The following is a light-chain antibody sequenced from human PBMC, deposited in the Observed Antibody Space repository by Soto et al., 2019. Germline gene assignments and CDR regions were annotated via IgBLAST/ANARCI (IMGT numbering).Light chain of an antibody. V-gene: IGLV2-14*03. J-gene: IGLJ1*01. Sequence: QSALTQPASVSGSPGQSITISCTGTSSDVGGYNYVSWYQQHPGKAPKLMIDEVSNRPSGDSDRFSGSKSGNTASLTISGLQAEDAADYYCSSYTSSSTPYVVGSGTKLTVL. CDR2: EVS. CDR3: SSYTSSSTPYV. CDR1: SSDVGGYNY.